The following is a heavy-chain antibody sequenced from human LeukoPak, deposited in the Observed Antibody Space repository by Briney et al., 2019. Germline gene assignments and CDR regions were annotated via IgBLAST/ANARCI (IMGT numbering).Heavy chain of an antibody. CDR1: GYTFTDYY. Sequence: ASVTVSFKASGYTFTDYYMHWVRQAPGQGLEWMGWINPNSGGTNYAQKFQGRVTMTRDTSISTAYMELSRLRSDDTAVYYCAKVPPPPLWFGEFSRFGIDYWGQGTLVTVSS. CDR2: INPNSGGT. J-gene: IGHJ4*02. V-gene: IGHV1-2*02. CDR3: AKVPPPPLWFGEFSRFGIDY. D-gene: IGHD3-10*01.